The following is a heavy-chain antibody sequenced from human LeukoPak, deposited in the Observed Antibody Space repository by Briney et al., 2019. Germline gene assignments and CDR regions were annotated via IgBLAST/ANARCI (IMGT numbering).Heavy chain of an antibody. CDR3: AKLPLEVAGYYYYMDV. D-gene: IGHD2-15*01. CDR1: VFTFSSYA. CDR2: ISGSGGST. J-gene: IGHJ6*03. Sequence: GGSLRLSCAASVFTFSSYAMSWVRHAPGKGLEWVSAISGSGGSTYYADSVKGRFTISRDNSKNTLYLQMNSLRAEDTAVCYCAKLPLEVAGYYYYMDVWGKGTTVTVSS. V-gene: IGHV3-23*01.